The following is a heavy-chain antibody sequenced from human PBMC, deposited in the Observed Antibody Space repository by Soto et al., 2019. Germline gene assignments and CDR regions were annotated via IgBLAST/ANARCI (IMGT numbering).Heavy chain of an antibody. V-gene: IGHV3-33*01. CDR2: IWYDGSNK. J-gene: IGHJ4*02. D-gene: IGHD4-17*01. Sequence: QVQLVESGGGVVQPGRSLRLSCAASGFTFSSYGMHWVRQAPGKGLEWVAVIWYDGSNKYYADSVKGRFTISRDNSKNTLYLQMNSLRAEDTAVYYCARSPMTTWSFDYWGQGTLVTVSS. CDR1: GFTFSSYG. CDR3: ARSPMTTWSFDY.